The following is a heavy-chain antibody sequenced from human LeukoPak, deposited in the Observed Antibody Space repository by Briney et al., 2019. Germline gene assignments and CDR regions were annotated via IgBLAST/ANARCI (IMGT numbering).Heavy chain of an antibody. Sequence: GGSLRLSCEASGVTFSSYVMSWVRQAPGKGLEWVSTIGGSGGSTFYADSVMGRFTISRDNSKNTLSLHMNSLRAEDTAIYYCAKDRESGYAPYDMDVWGRGTTVTVSS. V-gene: IGHV3-23*01. CDR1: GVTFSSYV. D-gene: IGHD5-12*01. CDR3: AKDRESGYAPYDMDV. CDR2: IGGSGGST. J-gene: IGHJ6*02.